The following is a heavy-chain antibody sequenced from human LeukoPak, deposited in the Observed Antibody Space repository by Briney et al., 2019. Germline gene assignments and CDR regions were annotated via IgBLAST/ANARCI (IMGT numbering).Heavy chain of an antibody. CDR1: GSISGYY. V-gene: IGHV4-59*01. CDR2: IYSSGST. Sequence: SETLSLTCTVSGSISGYYWSWIRQPPGKGLEWIGYIYSSGSTNYNPSLESRVTISVDTSRNQFSLKLSSVTAADTAVYYCARGGASSGWYYGWFDPWGQGTLVTVSS. D-gene: IGHD6-19*01. CDR3: ARGGASSGWYYGWFDP. J-gene: IGHJ5*02.